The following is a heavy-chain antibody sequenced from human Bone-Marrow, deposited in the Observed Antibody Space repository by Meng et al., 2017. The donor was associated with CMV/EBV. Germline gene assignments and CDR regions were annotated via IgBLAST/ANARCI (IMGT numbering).Heavy chain of an antibody. V-gene: IGHV1-2*02. J-gene: IGHJ3*01. CDR1: GYTFTGYY. Sequence: ASVKVSCKASGYTFTGYYMHWVRQAPGQGLEWMGWINPNSGGTNYAQKFQGRVTMTRDTSISTAYMELSSLRSDDTAVYYCARVGDSGSYYGHAFDLWGQGKMVNV. CDR2: INPNSGGT. D-gene: IGHD3-10*01. CDR3: ARVGDSGSYYGHAFDL.